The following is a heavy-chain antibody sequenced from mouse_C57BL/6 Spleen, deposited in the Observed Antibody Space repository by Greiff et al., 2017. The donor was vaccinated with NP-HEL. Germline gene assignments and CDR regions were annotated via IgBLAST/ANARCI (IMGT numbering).Heavy chain of an antibody. CDR2: INPNNGGT. CDR1: GYTFTDYY. CDR3: ARPYDYDPGPFAY. V-gene: IGHV1-26*01. Sequence: VQLQQSGPELVKPGASVKISCKASGYTFTDYYMNWVKQSHGKSLEWIGDINPNNGGTSYNQKFKGKATLTVDKSSSTAYMELRSLTSEDSAVYYCARPYDYDPGPFAYWGQGTLVTVSA. J-gene: IGHJ3*01. D-gene: IGHD2-4*01.